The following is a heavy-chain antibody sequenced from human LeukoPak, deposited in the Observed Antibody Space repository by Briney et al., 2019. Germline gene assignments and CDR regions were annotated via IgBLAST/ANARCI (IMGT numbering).Heavy chain of an antibody. Sequence: GGSLRLSCSASGFTVSSNYMSWVRQAPGKGLEWVSVFYGDSTAYYADSVKGRFTISRDNSKNTLYLQMNSLRAEDTAIYYCARGVFDWGQGTPVTVSS. CDR3: ARGVFD. D-gene: IGHD3-10*02. V-gene: IGHV3-66*01. CDR1: GFTVSSNY. CDR2: FYGDSTA. J-gene: IGHJ4*02.